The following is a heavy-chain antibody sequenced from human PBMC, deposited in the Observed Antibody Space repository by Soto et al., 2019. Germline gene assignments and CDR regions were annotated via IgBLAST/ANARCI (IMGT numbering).Heavy chain of an antibody. D-gene: IGHD7-27*01. J-gene: IGHJ4*02. CDR3: ARIGWGGDS. CDR1: GGSVRTGSYH. CDR2: IPNNGSP. Sequence: LSLTCSVSGGSVRTGSYHWSWIRQPPGKGLEWIGFIPNNGSPDYNPSLKSQVVVSIDRSKNQFSLKVNSVTAADTAVYFCARIGWGGDSWGQGTLVTVSS. V-gene: IGHV4-61*01.